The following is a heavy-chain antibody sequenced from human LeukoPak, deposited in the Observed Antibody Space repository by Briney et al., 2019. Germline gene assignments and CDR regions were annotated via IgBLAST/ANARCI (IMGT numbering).Heavy chain of an antibody. D-gene: IGHD3-22*01. CDR1: GYSFTDNY. J-gene: IGHJ4*02. V-gene: IGHV1-2*02. CDR2: INPNSGDT. Sequence: ASVKFSCKASGYSFTDNYLHWVRQAPGQGLEWMGWINPNSGDTNYAQKFQGRVTMTRDTSISTAYMELSRLRSDDKAVYYCARGSLYYYDSSGYYSVWGQGTLVTVSS. CDR3: ARGSLYYYDSSGYYSV.